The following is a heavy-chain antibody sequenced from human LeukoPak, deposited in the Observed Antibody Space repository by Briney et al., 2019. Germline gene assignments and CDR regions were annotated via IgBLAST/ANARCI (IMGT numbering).Heavy chain of an antibody. V-gene: IGHV4-31*03. J-gene: IGHJ5*02. CDR1: GGSINSDGFY. Sequence: SEALSLTCTVSGGSINSDGFYWNWIRQVPGKGLEWLGYIHYRGKTYYGPSLRSRLTISIDTSKTQFSLRLTSVTAADTAVYYCARTPRDYVFWLDPWGPGILVTVSS. CDR2: IHYRGKT. CDR3: ARTPRDYVFWLDP. D-gene: IGHD3-16*01.